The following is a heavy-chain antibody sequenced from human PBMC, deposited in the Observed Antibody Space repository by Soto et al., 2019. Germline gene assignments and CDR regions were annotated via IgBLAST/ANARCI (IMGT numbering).Heavy chain of an antibody. V-gene: IGHV3-33*01. J-gene: IGHJ6*02. Sequence: GGSLRLSCAASGFTFSSYGMHWVRQAPGKGLEWVAVIWYDRSNKYYADSVKGRFTISRDNSKNTLYLQMNSLRAEDTAVYYCARGRITIFGVVTYGMDVWGQGTTVTVSS. CDR3: ARGRITIFGVVTYGMDV. CDR1: GFTFSSYG. CDR2: IWYDRSNK. D-gene: IGHD3-3*01.